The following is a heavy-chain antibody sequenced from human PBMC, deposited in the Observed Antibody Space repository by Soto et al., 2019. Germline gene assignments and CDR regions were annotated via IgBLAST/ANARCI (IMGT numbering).Heavy chain of an antibody. Sequence: QVQLVESGGGXVXPGXSLRLSXAAXGFXFSXYXXXWVRXAPGKGLEWVAVISYDGSNKYYTDSVKGRFTISRDNSKNTLYLQMNSLRAEDTAVYYCAKAPSPCSGGSCYVDYWGQGTLVTVSS. D-gene: IGHD2-15*01. CDR3: AKAPSPCSGGSCYVDY. V-gene: IGHV3-30*18. J-gene: IGHJ4*02. CDR1: GFXFSXYX. CDR2: ISYDGSNK.